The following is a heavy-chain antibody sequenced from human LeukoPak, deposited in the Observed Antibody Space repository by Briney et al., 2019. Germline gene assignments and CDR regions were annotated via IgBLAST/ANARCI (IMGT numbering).Heavy chain of an antibody. CDR2: INPNSGGT. Sequence: ASVKVSCKASGYTFTGYYMHWVRQAPGQGLEWMGWINPNSGGTNYAQKFQGRVTMTRDTSISTAYMELSRLRSDDTAVYYCARDAPIVVVPAAIRGWFDPWGQGTLVTVSS. V-gene: IGHV1-2*02. D-gene: IGHD2-2*01. CDR1: GYTFTGYY. CDR3: ARDAPIVVVPAAIRGWFDP. J-gene: IGHJ5*02.